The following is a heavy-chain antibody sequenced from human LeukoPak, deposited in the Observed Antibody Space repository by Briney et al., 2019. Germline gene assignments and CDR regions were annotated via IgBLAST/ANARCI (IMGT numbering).Heavy chain of an antibody. Sequence: SETLSLTCTVSGGSISSGGYCWSWIRQHPGKGLEWIGYIYYSGSTYYNPSLKSRVTISVDTSKNQFSLKLSSVTAADTAVYYCARDITGTTFDPWGQGTLVTVSS. CDR1: GGSISSGGYC. CDR2: IYYSGST. CDR3: ARDITGTTFDP. V-gene: IGHV4-31*03. J-gene: IGHJ5*02. D-gene: IGHD1-14*01.